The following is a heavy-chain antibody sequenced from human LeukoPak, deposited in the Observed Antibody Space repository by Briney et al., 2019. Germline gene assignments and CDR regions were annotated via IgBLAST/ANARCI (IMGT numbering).Heavy chain of an antibody. V-gene: IGHV4-34*01. CDR2: INHSGST. Sequence: SETLSLTCAVYGGSFSGYYWSWIRQPPGEGLEWIGEINHSGSTNYNPSLKSRVTLSVDTSKNQFSLKLSSVTAADTAVYYCARGPARWQWLVNIAFDIWGQGTMVTVSS. CDR3: ARGPARWQWLVNIAFDI. CDR1: GGSFSGYY. D-gene: IGHD6-19*01. J-gene: IGHJ3*02.